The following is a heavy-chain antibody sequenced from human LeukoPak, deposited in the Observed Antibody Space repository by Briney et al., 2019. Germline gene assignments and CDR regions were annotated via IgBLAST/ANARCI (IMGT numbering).Heavy chain of an antibody. J-gene: IGHJ4*02. CDR1: GGSISSSSYY. D-gene: IGHD1-26*01. CDR2: TYYSGST. CDR3: ARGELLPDY. V-gene: IGHV4-39*07. Sequence: SETLSLTCTVSGGSISSSSYYWGWIRQPPGRGLEWIGSTYYSGSTYYNPSLKSRVTISVDTSKNQFSLKLSSVTAADTAVYYCARGELLPDYWGQGTLVTVSS.